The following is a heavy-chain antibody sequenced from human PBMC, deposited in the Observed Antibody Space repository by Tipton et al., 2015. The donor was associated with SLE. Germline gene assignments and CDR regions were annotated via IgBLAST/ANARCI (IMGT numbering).Heavy chain of an antibody. CDR1: GGSISSSSYY. V-gene: IGHV4-39*07. CDR2: IYTSGGT. J-gene: IGHJ5*02. CDR3: ARGGFGYDYIWGSYRTVHWFDP. D-gene: IGHD3-16*02. Sequence: TLSLTCTVSGGSISSSSYYWGWFRQPPGKGLEWIGSIYTSGGTNYNPSLKSRVTISVDTSKNQFSLKLSSVTAADTAVYYCARGGFGYDYIWGSYRTVHWFDPWGQGNLVTVSS.